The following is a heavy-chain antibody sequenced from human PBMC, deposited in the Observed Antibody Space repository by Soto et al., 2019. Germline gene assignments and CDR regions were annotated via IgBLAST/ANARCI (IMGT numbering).Heavy chain of an antibody. CDR3: ATSIGTRSGDY. J-gene: IGHJ4*02. CDR2: INHSGST. D-gene: IGHD6-6*01. V-gene: IGHV4-34*01. Sequence: PSETLSLTCAVYGGSFSGYYWSWIRQPPGKGLEWIGEINHSGSTNYNPSLKSRVTITVDTSKNQFSMKLSSVTAADTAVYLCATSIGTRSGDYWGQGTLVTVSS. CDR1: GGSFSGYY.